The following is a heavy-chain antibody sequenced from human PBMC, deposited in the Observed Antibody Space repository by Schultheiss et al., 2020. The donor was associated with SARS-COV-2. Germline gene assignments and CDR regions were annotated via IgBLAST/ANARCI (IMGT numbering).Heavy chain of an antibody. CDR3: ARTPYGMDV. J-gene: IGHJ6*02. Sequence: SETLSLTCTVSGGSISSFYWSWIRQPAGKGLEWIGRFHSSGTTNYNPSLKSRVTMSADTSKNQFSLKLSSVTAADTAVYYCARTPYGMDVWGQGTTVTVSS. V-gene: IGHV4-4*07. CDR2: FHSSGTT. CDR1: GGSISSFY.